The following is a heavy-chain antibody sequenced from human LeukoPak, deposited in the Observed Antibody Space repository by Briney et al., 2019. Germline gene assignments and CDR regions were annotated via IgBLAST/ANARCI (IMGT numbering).Heavy chain of an antibody. J-gene: IGHJ3*02. Sequence: SVKGRFTISRDDAKNSLYLQMNSLRAEDTAVYYCARDKHYRIPVAGTSRDIDAFDIWGQGTMVTVSS. CDR3: ARDKHYRIPVAGTSRDIDAFDI. V-gene: IGHV3-21*01. D-gene: IGHD6-19*01.